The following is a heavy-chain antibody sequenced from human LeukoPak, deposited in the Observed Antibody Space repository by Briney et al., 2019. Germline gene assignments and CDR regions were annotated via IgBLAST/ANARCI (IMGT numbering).Heavy chain of an antibody. V-gene: IGHV3-64D*06. Sequence: QPGGSLRLSCSASGFTFSSYGLYWVRQAPGKGLEYVSGISSNGGNTYYPDSVKGRFSISRDNSKNTLYLQMSSLRAEDTAVYYCVGGRTAPVHSSYLDYWGQGTLVTVSS. D-gene: IGHD6-13*01. CDR3: VGGRTAPVHSSYLDY. CDR2: ISSNGGNT. J-gene: IGHJ4*02. CDR1: GFTFSSYG.